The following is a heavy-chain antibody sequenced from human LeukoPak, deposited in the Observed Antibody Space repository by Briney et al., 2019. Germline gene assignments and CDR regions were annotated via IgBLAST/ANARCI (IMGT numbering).Heavy chain of an antibody. CDR3: SSTSPYLDP. CDR1: RFIFSSYG. CDR2: KSYDGSNK. V-gene: IGHV3-30*03. Sequence: PGVPLTLLCAARRFIFSSYGKLGPRQAPGKGLEGVAVKSYDGSNKYYADSVKGRFTISSDNSKNPLYLQMNSLRAEDTAVYYCSSTSPYLDPWGQGTLVTVSS. J-gene: IGHJ5*02. D-gene: IGHD2-2*01.